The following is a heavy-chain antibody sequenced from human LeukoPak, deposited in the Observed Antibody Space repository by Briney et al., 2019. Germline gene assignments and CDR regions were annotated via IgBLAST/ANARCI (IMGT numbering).Heavy chain of an antibody. CDR2: VYYSGST. D-gene: IGHD4-17*01. Sequence: PSGTLSLTCTVSGGSISSYYWSWIRQPPRKGLEWIGYVYYSGSTDYNPSLKSRATISADTSKNQFSLRLSSVTAADTAVYYCARLGYGDDYWGQGTLVTVSS. CDR3: ARLGYGDDY. V-gene: IGHV4-59*08. CDR1: GGSISSYY. J-gene: IGHJ4*02.